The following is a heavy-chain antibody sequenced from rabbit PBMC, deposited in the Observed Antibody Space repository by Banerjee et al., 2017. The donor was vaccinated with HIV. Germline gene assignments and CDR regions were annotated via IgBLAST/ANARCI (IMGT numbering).Heavy chain of an antibody. CDR3: ARDLSTSGWSDFAL. Sequence: QQQLVESGGGLVQPEGSLTLTCTASGFSFSSDYDMCWVRQAPGKGLEWIACIYTGSSGSTYYASWVNGRFSVSRSTSLNTVTLQMTSLTAADTATYFCARDLSTSGWSDFALWGPGTLVTVS. D-gene: IGHD4-1*01. CDR2: IYTGSSGST. V-gene: IGHV1S45*01. CDR1: GFSFSSDYD. J-gene: IGHJ4*01.